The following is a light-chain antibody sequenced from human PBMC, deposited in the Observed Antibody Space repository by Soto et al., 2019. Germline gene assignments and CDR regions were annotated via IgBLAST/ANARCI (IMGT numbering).Light chain of an antibody. CDR3: QQQGT. CDR2: AAS. Sequence: EIVLTQSPGTLSLSPGERATLSCRASQSLSSSYVVWYQQKPGQAPRLLIYAASRRATGIPDRFSGSGSATEYTLTNSRLEPEDFAVYYCQQQGTFGQGTKLEIK. CDR1: QSLSSSY. J-gene: IGKJ2*01. V-gene: IGKV3-20*01.